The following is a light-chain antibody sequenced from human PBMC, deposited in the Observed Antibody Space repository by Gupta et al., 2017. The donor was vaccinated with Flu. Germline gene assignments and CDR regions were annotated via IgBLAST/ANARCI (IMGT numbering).Light chain of an antibody. J-gene: IGKJ4*01. CDR3: QQSYSPLVT. Sequence: DIQLTQSPSSLSASVGDRVTITCRASQSLSSYLNWYQQKPGRAPELLIFAASSLQSGVPSRFRGSESGTEFTLTISSLEPEDFATYYCQQSYSPLVTFGGGTXVEIK. CDR2: AAS. V-gene: IGKV1-39*01. CDR1: QSLSSY.